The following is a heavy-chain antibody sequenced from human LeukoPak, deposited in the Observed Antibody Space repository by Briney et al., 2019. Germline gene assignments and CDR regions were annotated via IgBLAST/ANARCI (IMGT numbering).Heavy chain of an antibody. J-gene: IGHJ4*02. Sequence: GGSLRLSCAASGFTFSSYAMHWVRQAPGKGLEWVADIKKDGSERYYVDSVKGRFTISRDSATNSVFLQMNSLRAEDTAVYYCSWSAEADWGQGTLVTVSS. CDR2: IKKDGSER. V-gene: IGHV3-7*01. CDR1: GFTFSSYA. D-gene: IGHD3-3*01. CDR3: SWSAEAD.